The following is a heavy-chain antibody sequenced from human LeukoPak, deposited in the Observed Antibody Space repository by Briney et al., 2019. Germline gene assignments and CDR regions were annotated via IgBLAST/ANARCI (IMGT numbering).Heavy chain of an antibody. CDR1: GFTFSSYA. Sequence: GSLRLSCAASGFTFSSYAMSWVRQAPGKGLEWVAFIRYDGSNEYYADSVKGRFTISRDKSKNTLSLQMNSLRVEDTAVYYCAKVMPPGRILFYSYYMDVWGRGTTVTVSS. CDR2: IRYDGSNE. V-gene: IGHV3-30*02. D-gene: IGHD2-15*01. CDR3: AKVMPPGRILFYSYYMDV. J-gene: IGHJ6*03.